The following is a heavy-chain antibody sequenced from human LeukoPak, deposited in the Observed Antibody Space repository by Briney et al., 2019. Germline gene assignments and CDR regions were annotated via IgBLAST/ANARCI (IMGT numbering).Heavy chain of an antibody. CDR2: IYYSGST. V-gene: IGHV4-31*03. CDR3: AREGGSGSPIDY. D-gene: IGHD3-10*01. CDR1: XXSXSXGGYY. Sequence: TXXVXXXSXSXGGYYWSWIRQHPGKGLEWIGYIYYSGSTYYNPSLKSRVTISVDTSKNQFSLKLSSVTAADTAVYYCAREGGSGSPIDYWGQGTLVTVSS. J-gene: IGHJ4*02.